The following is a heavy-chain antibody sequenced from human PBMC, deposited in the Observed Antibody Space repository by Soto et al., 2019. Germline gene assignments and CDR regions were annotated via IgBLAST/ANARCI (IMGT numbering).Heavy chain of an antibody. Sequence: EVQLLDSVGGLVQPGGSLRLSCVATGFTFSTYAMSWVRQAPGKGLEWVSAISGSGGSTYYADSVKGRFTISRDNSKNTLYLQMNSLRAEDTAVYYCARDHMVYVIYLLDYWGQGTLVTVSS. D-gene: IGHD2-8*01. CDR3: ARDHMVYVIYLLDY. V-gene: IGHV3-23*01. CDR2: ISGSGGST. CDR1: GFTFSTYA. J-gene: IGHJ4*02.